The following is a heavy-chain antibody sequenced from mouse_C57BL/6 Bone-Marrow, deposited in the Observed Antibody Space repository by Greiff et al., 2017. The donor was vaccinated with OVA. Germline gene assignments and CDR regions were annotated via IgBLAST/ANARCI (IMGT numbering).Heavy chain of an antibody. CDR2: GQALEWYW. CDR1: YTFSSRLH. D-gene: IGHD2-1*01. J-gene: IGHJ4*01. CDR3: SEDSAVYYCAYGNYVFYAMDY. V-gene: IGHV1-87*01. Sequence: QLQQSEPELARPWASVKISCQAFYTFSSRLHFALSDTNYWTRWVKQRTGQALEWYWALYSGDGGPSYNQKFKGKATLTADKSSSTAYMQLSSLTSEDSAVYYCAYGNYVFYAMDYWGQGTSVTVSS.